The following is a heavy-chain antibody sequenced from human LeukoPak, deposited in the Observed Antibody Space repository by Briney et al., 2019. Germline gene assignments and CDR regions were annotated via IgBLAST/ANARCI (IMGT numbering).Heavy chain of an antibody. CDR2: IYYSGST. CDR1: GGSISSYY. Sequence: SETLSLTCTVSGGSISSYYWSLIRQPPGKGLEWIGYIYYSGSTNYNPSLKSRVTISVDTSKNQFSLKLSSVTAADTAVYYCARRTLTGTENAFDIWGQGTMVTVSS. V-gene: IGHV4-59*08. CDR3: ARRTLTGTENAFDI. J-gene: IGHJ3*02. D-gene: IGHD1-7*01.